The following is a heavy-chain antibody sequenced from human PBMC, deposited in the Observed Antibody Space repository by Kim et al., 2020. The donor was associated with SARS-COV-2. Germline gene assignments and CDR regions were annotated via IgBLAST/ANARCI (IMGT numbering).Heavy chain of an antibody. CDR3: ARDGWFGELFEGGRYNWFDP. CDR2: IIPIFGTA. Sequence: SVKVSCKASGGTFSSYAISWVRQAPGQGLEWMGGIIPIFGTANYAQKFQGRVTITADESTRTAYMELSSLRSEETAVYYCARDGWFGELFEGGRYNWFDPWGQGTLVTVSS. D-gene: IGHD3-10*01. V-gene: IGHV1-69*13. J-gene: IGHJ5*02. CDR1: GGTFSSYA.